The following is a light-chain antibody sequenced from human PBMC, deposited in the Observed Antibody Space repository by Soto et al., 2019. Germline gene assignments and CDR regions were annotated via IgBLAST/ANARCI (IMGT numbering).Light chain of an antibody. CDR1: QSVSSSY. J-gene: IGKJ1*01. CDR3: QQYGSSPQT. V-gene: IGKV3-20*01. Sequence: EIVMTQSPATLSLSPGERATLSCRASQSVSSSYLAWYQQKPGQAPRLLIYAASSRATGIPDRFSGSGSGTDFTLTISRLEPEDFAVYYCQQYGSSPQTFGQGTKVDI. CDR2: AAS.